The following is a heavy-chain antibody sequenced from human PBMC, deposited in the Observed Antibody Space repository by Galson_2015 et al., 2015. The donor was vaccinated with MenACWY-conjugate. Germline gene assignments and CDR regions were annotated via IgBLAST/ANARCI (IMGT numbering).Heavy chain of an antibody. CDR3: ARGTDWNYVYYYAMDV. J-gene: IGHJ6*02. CDR2: IYHSGST. Sequence: ETLSLTCAVSGASISSPNWWTWVRQSPGKGLEWIGEIYHSGSTEYNPSLKSRVTMSVDKSNNHFSLRLASVTAADTAVYYCARGTDWNYVYYYAMDVWGQGTTITVSS. CDR1: GASISSPNW. D-gene: IGHD1-1*01. V-gene: IGHV4-4*02.